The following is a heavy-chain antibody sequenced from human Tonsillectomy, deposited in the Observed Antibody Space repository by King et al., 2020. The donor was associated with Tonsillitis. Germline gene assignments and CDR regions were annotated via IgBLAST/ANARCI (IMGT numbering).Heavy chain of an antibody. CDR3: ARSPPDVSTTWDVGVVIEWPGPKYFDY. CDR1: GGSISSSNYY. D-gene: IGHD3-3*01. Sequence: LQLQESGPRLVKPSETLSLTCTVSGGSISSSNYYWGWIRQPPGKGLEWIGTIYYSGSTYYNPSLKSRVTISVDTSKNQFSLKLSSVTAADTAVFYCARSPPDVSTTWDVGVVIEWPGPKYFDYWGQGTLVTVSS. V-gene: IGHV4-39*01. J-gene: IGHJ4*02. CDR2: IYYSGST.